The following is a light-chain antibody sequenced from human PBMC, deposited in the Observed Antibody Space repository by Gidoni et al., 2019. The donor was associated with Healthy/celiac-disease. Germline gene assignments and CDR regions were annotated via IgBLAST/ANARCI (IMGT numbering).Light chain of an antibody. CDR1: QSVSSSH. Sequence: EIVLTQSPGTLSLSPGERATLSCRASQSVSSSHLAWYQQKPGQAPRLLIYGASSSATGIPDRFSGSGSGTDFTLTISRLEPEDFAVYYCQQYGSSPMYTFGQGTKLEIK. CDR2: GAS. CDR3: QQYGSSPMYT. V-gene: IGKV3-20*01. J-gene: IGKJ2*01.